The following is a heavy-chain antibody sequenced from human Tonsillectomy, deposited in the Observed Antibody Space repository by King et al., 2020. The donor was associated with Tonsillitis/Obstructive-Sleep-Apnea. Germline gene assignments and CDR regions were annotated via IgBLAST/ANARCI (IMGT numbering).Heavy chain of an antibody. V-gene: IGHV1-69*01. CDR3: ARDFWSGYYYYFDY. Sequence: QLVQSGAEVKKPGSSVKVSCKASGVTFSSYAISWVRQAPGQGLEWMGGIIPIFGTANYAQKFQGRVTITADESTSTAYMELSSLRSEDTAVYYCARDFWSGYYYYFDYWGQGTLVTVSS. J-gene: IGHJ4*02. CDR1: GVTFSSYA. CDR2: IIPIFGTA. D-gene: IGHD3-3*01.